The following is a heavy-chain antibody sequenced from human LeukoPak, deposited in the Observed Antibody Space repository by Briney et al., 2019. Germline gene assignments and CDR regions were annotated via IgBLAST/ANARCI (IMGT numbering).Heavy chain of an antibody. CDR3: ASHLGVYGHNLDY. J-gene: IGHJ4*02. Sequence: SETLSLTCTVAGGSISSSYWSWVRLPPAKGMGLIGYVHYGGSTSYNPSLRGRVTISLNMSKNQFSMKLISVTAADTSVYYCASHLGVYGHNLDYWGQGTLVTVSS. CDR1: GGSISSSY. CDR2: VHYGGST. V-gene: IGHV4-59*08. D-gene: IGHD5/OR15-5a*01.